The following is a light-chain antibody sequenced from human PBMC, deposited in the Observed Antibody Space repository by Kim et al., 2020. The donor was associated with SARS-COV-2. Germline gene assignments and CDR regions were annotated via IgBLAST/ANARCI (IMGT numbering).Light chain of an antibody. CDR3: HQYNKWPLYS. J-gene: IGKJ2*03. CDR2: DAS. Sequence: VAPGERATLSCRASQNVGSKLAWYQQKPGQVPRLLIYDASTRATVIPARFSGSGSGTEFTLNISSLQSEDFAVYYCHQYNKWPLYSFGQGTKLEI. V-gene: IGKV3-15*01. CDR1: QNVGSK.